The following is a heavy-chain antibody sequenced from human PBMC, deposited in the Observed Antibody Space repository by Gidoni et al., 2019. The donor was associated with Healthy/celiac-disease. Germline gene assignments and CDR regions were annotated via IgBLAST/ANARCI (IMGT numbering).Heavy chain of an antibody. J-gene: IGHJ5*02. CDR2: ISAYNGNT. CDR3: ARDRGVTYYDFWSGYNWFDP. D-gene: IGHD3-3*01. CDR1: GYTFTSYG. V-gene: IGHV1-18*01. Sequence: QVQLVPSGAEVKKPGASVKVSCKASGYTFTSYGISWVRQAPGQGLEWMGWISAYNGNTNYAQKLQGRVTMTTDTSTSTAYMELRSLRSDDTAVYYCARDRGVTYYDFWSGYNWFDPWGQGTLVTVSS.